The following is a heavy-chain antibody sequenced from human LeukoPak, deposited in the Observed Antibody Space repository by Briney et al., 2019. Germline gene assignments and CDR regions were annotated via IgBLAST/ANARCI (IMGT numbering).Heavy chain of an antibody. CDR2: IYGSGST. J-gene: IGHJ4*02. CDR1: GDSISTYF. V-gene: IGHV4-4*07. CDR3: AAWTTDGDNVRDY. D-gene: IGHD4-17*01. Sequence: SETLSLTCTVSGDSISTYFCSWIRQPAGKGLEWIGRIYGSGSTNYNPSLKNRVTMSRDTSKNQFSLTVRSVTAADTAMYYCAAWTTDGDNVRDYWGPGTLVTVSS.